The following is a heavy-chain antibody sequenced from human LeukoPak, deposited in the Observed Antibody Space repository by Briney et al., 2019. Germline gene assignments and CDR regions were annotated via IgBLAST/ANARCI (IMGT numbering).Heavy chain of an antibody. D-gene: IGHD2-21*01. CDR1: GGSIDSGSYY. CDR3: ARKGPEHLPTYFDH. J-gene: IGHJ4*02. CDR2: IYTSGST. V-gene: IGHV4-61*02. Sequence: SETLSLTCTVSGGSIDSGSYYWSLIRQPAGKELELIGRIYTSGSTNYNPSLSGRDAISLDKSRNHFTLMVTAVTAADTAFYYCARKGPEHLPTYFDHWGRGILVTVSS.